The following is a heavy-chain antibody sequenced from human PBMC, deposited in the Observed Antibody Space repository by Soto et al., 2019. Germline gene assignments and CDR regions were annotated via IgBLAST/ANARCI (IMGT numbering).Heavy chain of an antibody. CDR1: GFTFSSYG. J-gene: IGHJ6*03. D-gene: IGHD3-3*01. CDR2: IWYDGSNK. Sequence: QVQLVESGGGVVQPGRSLRLSCAASGFTFSSYGMHWVRQAPGKGLEWVAVIWYDGSNKYYADSVKGRFTISRDNSKNTLYLQMNSLRAEDTAVYYCARDNSSYDFWSGYYYYYYMDVRGKGTTVTVSS. CDR3: ARDNSSYDFWSGYYYYYYMDV. V-gene: IGHV3-33*01.